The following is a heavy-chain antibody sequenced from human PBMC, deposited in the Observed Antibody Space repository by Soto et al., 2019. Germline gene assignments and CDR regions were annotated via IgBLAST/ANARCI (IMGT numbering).Heavy chain of an antibody. J-gene: IGHJ6*02. V-gene: IGHV1-69*13. CDR2: IIPIFGTA. CDR1: GGTFSSYA. D-gene: IGHD1-20*01. CDR3: ARAGGRITGTHYYYYYGMDV. Sequence: SVKVSCKASGGTFSSYAISWGRQAPGQGLEWMGGIIPIFGTANYAQKFQGRVTITADESTSTAYMELSSLRSEDTAVYYCARAGGRITGTHYYYYYGMDVWGQGTTVTVSS.